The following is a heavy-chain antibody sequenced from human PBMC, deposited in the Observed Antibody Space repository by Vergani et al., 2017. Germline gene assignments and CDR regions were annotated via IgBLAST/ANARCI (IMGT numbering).Heavy chain of an antibody. V-gene: IGHV1-69*01. CDR3: ARDHLGGRLLLHETYYYYGMDV. D-gene: IGHD3-22*01. CDR2: IIPIFGTA. Sequence: QVQLVQSGAEVKKPGSSVKVSCKASGGTFSSYAISWVRQAPGQGLEWMGGIIPIFGTANYAQKFQGRVTITADESTSTAYMELSSLRSEDTAVYYCARDHLGGRLLLHETYYYYGMDVWGQGTTVTVSS. CDR1: GGTFSSYA. J-gene: IGHJ6*02.